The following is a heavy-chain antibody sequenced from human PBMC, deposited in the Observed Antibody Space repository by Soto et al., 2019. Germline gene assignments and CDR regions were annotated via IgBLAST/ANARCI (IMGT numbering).Heavy chain of an antibody. CDR2: INPNSGGT. J-gene: IGHJ6*02. CDR3: ARGRGSRELRFLEWLSAYYGMDV. D-gene: IGHD3-3*01. V-gene: IGHV1-2*02. Sequence: ASVKVSCKASGYTFTGYYMHLVRQAPGQGLEWMGWINPNSGGTNYAQKFQGRVTMTRDTSISTAYMELSRLRSDDTAVYYCARGRGSRELRFLEWLSAYYGMDVWGQGTTVTVS. CDR1: GYTFTGYY.